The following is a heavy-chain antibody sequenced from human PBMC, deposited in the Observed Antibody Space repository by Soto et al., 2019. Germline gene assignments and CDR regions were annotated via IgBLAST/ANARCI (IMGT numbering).Heavy chain of an antibody. Sequence: GASVKVSCKASGVTFSSYAISWVRQAPGQGLEWMGGIIPIFGTASYAQKFQGRVTITADESTSTAYMELSSLRSEDTAVYYCARYSLAARTVLPPDYWGQGTLVTVSS. D-gene: IGHD6-6*01. CDR3: ARYSLAARTVLPPDY. V-gene: IGHV1-69*13. CDR2: IIPIFGTA. J-gene: IGHJ4*02. CDR1: GVTFSSYA.